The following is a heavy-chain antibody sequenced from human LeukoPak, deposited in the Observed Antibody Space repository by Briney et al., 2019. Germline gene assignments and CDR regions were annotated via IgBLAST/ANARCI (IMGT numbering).Heavy chain of an antibody. V-gene: IGHV3-73*01. D-gene: IGHD3-22*01. Sequence: PGGSLRLSCATSGFTFSGAAIHWVRHASGKGLEWVCRVRSKANSSATTDAASVTGRFAISRDDSKTTAYLQMNSLKTEDTAVYYCTRPSYDSSVSGVVYWGQGTLVTVSS. CDR3: TRPSYDSSVSGVVY. CDR1: GFTFSGAA. CDR2: VRSKANSSAT. J-gene: IGHJ4*02.